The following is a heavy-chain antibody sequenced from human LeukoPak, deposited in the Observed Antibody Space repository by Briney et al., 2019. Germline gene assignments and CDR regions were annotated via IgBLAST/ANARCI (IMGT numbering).Heavy chain of an antibody. V-gene: IGHV1-2*02. CDR3: ARVRVSFDSSGYYDYFYYGMDV. CDR1: GYXFTDYY. Sequence: ASVKVSCKASGYXFTDYYMHWVRQAPGQGLEWMGWNNPNSGATYYAQKFQSRVTVTRDTSISTAYMELTRLRSDDTAVYFCARVRVSFDSSGYYDYFYYGMDVWGQGTTVTVSS. CDR2: NNPNSGAT. D-gene: IGHD3-22*01. J-gene: IGHJ6*02.